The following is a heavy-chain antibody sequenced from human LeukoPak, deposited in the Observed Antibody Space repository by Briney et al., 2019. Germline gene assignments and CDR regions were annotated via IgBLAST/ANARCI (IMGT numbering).Heavy chain of an antibody. CDR2: IVVGSGNT. V-gene: IGHV1-58*02. D-gene: IGHD5-18*01. CDR3: AAGVDTAMGPPRR. J-gene: IGHJ4*02. Sequence: GASVKVSCKASGYTFTSYGISWVRQAPGQGLEWIGWIVVGSGNTNYAQKFQERVTITRDMSTSTAYMELSSLRSEDTAVYYCAAGVDTAMGPPRRWGQGTLVTVSS. CDR1: GYTFTSYG.